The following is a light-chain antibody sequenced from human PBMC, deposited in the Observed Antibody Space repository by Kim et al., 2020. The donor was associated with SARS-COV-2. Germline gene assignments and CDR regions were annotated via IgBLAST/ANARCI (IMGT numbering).Light chain of an antibody. CDR1: QGIGNS. V-gene: IGKV1-NL1*01. CDR3: QQYYSAPWT. Sequence: AYIGDRVTITCRGSQGIGNSLAWYQQKPGKAPKLLIYASSRLQSGVPSRISGSRSGTDYTLSIHSLPPDDFATYFCQQYYSAPWTFGQGTKVDIK. J-gene: IGKJ1*01. CDR2: ASS.